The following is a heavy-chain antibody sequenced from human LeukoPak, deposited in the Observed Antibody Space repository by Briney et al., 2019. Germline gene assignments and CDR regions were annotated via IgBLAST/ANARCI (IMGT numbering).Heavy chain of an antibody. V-gene: IGHV5-51*01. CDR2: IYPGDSDT. J-gene: IGHJ4*02. CDR1: GYRFTSDW. Sequence: GESLKISCKGSGYRFTSDWIGWVRQMPGKGLQWMGIIYPGDSDTRYSPSFQGQVTISADKSVNTAYLQWSSLKASDTAMYYCARLSGRVVCSAGSCYIDSWGQGTLVTVSS. D-gene: IGHD2-15*01. CDR3: ARLSGRVVCSAGSCYIDS.